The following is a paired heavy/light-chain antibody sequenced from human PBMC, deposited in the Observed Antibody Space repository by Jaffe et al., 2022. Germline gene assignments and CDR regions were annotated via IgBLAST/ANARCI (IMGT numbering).Heavy chain of an antibody. D-gene: IGHD3-10*01. CDR3: ARRGDYYGSGSPFDY. Sequence: QVQLHESGPGLVKPSETLSLTCSVSYYSISGGYYWGWIRQPPGKGLEWIASIYHGGSIYYNPSLRSRVTISMDTSRNQFSLRLSSVTAADTAVYYCARRGDYYGSGSPFDYWGQGALVTVSS. CDR1: YYSISGGYY. J-gene: IGHJ4*02. V-gene: IGHV4-38-2*01. CDR2: IYHGGSI.
Light chain of an antibody. CDR2: QDN. CDR1: DLLNIY. J-gene: IGLJ1*01. CDR3: QAWDSSAALCV. V-gene: IGLV3-1*01. Sequence: SYELTQPPSVSVSPGQTASVTCSGDDLLNIYTSWYQQKPGQSPVLVIYQDNRRPSGIPERFSGSKSGNTATLTITGTQPMDEADYFCQAWDSSAALCVFAPGTKVTVL.